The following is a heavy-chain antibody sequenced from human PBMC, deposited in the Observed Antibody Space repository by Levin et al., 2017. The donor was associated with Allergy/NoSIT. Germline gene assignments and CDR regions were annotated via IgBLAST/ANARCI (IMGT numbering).Heavy chain of an antibody. Sequence: GESLKISCAASGFTFSNAFMSWVREAPGKGLEWVGRIKSKTEGGTTDYSAPVKGRFTISRDDSKNTLYLEMNSLKTEDTAVYYCTTDDYYDRSGYKAAFDSWGQGTLVTVSS. J-gene: IGHJ4*02. CDR3: TTDDYYDRSGYKAAFDS. V-gene: IGHV3-15*01. D-gene: IGHD3-22*01. CDR1: GFTFSNAF. CDR2: IKSKTEGGTT.